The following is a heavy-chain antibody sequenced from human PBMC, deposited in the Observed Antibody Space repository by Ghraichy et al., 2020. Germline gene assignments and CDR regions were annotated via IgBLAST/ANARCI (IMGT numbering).Heavy chain of an antibody. J-gene: IGHJ4*02. Sequence: GGSLRLSCAAAGFSFSADNMIWXRQAXXXGLXXXXXIGXXDINKHYAQSVKGRFTISRDNADNSLYLQMDSLRAEDTAVYYCARIREPHYFDFWGQGTLVTVSS. CDR3: ARIREPHYFDF. CDR1: GFSFSADN. CDR2: IGXXDINK. V-gene: IGHV3-21*01. D-gene: IGHD1-26*01.